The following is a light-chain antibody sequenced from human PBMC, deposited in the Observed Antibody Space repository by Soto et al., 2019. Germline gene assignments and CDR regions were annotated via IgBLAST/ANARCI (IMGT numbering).Light chain of an antibody. CDR3: QQYDNLP. J-gene: IGKJ3*01. Sequence: DIQMTQSPSSLSASVGDRVTITCQASQDISNYLNWYQQKPGKAPKLLIYDASNLETGVPSRFSGSGSGTDFPFTISSLQPEDIATYYCQQYDNLPFGPGTKVDIK. V-gene: IGKV1-33*01. CDR1: QDISNY. CDR2: DAS.